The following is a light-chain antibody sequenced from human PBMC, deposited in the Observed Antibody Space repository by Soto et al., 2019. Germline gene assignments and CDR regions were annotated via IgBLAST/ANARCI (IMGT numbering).Light chain of an antibody. Sequence: QSALTQPASVSGSPGQSITISCTGTSSDVGGYNYVSWYQQHPGKAPKVMIYEVSNRPSGVSDRFSGSKSGNTASLTISGLQAEDEADYYCSSYTSSSTYVFGTGTQLTV. CDR3: SSYTSSSTYV. V-gene: IGLV2-14*01. CDR2: EVS. J-gene: IGLJ1*01. CDR1: SSDVGGYNY.